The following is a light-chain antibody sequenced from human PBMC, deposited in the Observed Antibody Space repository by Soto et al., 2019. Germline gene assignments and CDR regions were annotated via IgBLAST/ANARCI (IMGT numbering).Light chain of an antibody. V-gene: IGLV1-40*01. Sequence: QSVLTQPPSVSGAPGQRVTISCTGSSSNIGAGYDVHWYQQLPGTAPKLPIYGNSNRPSGVPDRFSGSKSGTSASLAITGLQAEDEAGYYCQSYDSSLSGVVFGGGTKLTVL. CDR2: GNS. J-gene: IGLJ2*01. CDR1: SSNIGAGYD. CDR3: QSYDSSLSGVV.